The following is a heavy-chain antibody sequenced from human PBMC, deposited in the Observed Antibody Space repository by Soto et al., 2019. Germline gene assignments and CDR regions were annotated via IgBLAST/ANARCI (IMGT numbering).Heavy chain of an antibody. CDR2: ISISSSTI. Sequence: GGSLRLSCAASGFTFSSYSMNWVRQAPGKGLEWVSYISISSSTIYYADSVKGRFTISRDNAKNSLYLQMNSLRAEDTAVYYCARHPERIAQIGWFDPWGQGTLVTVSS. CDR3: ARHPERIAQIGWFDP. D-gene: IGHD6-13*01. J-gene: IGHJ5*02. V-gene: IGHV3-48*01. CDR1: GFTFSSYS.